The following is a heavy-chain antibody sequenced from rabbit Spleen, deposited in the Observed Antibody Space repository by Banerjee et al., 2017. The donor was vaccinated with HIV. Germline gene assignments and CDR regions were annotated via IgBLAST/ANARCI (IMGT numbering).Heavy chain of an antibody. CDR3: ARDSYAGYIPYGYGFNL. CDR2: IYTGSGNT. V-gene: IGHV1S40*01. CDR1: GFDLSSGA. J-gene: IGHJ4*01. D-gene: IGHD7-1*01. Sequence: QSLEESGGDLVKPGASLTLTCTASGFDLSSGAMCWVRQAPGKGLEWIGCIYTGSGNTFYASWAKGRFTISKTSSTAVTLQMTSLTAADTATYFCARDSYAGYIPYGYGFNLWGPGTLVTVS.